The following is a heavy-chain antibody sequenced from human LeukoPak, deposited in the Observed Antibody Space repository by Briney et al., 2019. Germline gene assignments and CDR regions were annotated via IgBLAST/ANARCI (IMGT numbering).Heavy chain of an antibody. Sequence: ASVKVSCKASGYTFTGYYIHWVRQAPGQGLEWMGIINPSGGSTSYAQKFQGRVTMTRDTSTSTVYMELSSLRSEDTAVYYCARSRVLLWFGEFPWGTEFDPWGQGTLVTVSS. J-gene: IGHJ5*02. CDR3: ARSRVLLWFGEFPWGTEFDP. CDR1: GYTFTGYY. D-gene: IGHD3-10*01. V-gene: IGHV1-46*01. CDR2: INPSGGST.